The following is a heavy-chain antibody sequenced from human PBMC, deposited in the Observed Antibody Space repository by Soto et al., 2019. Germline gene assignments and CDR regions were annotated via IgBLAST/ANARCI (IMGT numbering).Heavy chain of an antibody. J-gene: IGHJ6*02. CDR1: GYSFASYW. CDR2: IYPGDSDT. V-gene: IGHV5-51*01. CDR3: ARTRSFTLGFYYDGMDV. D-gene: IGHD6-6*01. Sequence: LGEALKISCQGSGYSFASYWIGWVRQVPGKDLEGMGIIYPGDSDTRYSPSFQGQVTISADKSLRTAYLQWTSLKASDTALYYCARTRSFTLGFYYDGMDVWGQGTTVTVSS.